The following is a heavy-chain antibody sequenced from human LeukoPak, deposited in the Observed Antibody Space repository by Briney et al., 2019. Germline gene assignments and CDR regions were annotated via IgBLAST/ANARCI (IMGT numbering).Heavy chain of an antibody. CDR2: INHSGST. Sequence: PSETLSLTCAVYGGSFSGYYWSWIRQPPGKGLEWIGEINHSGSTNYNPSLKSRVTISVDTSKNQFSLKLRSVTAADTAVYYCARGYYSGSYRVDYWGQGILVTVSS. CDR3: ARGYYSGSYRVDY. J-gene: IGHJ4*02. D-gene: IGHD1-26*01. CDR1: GGSFSGYY. V-gene: IGHV4-34*01.